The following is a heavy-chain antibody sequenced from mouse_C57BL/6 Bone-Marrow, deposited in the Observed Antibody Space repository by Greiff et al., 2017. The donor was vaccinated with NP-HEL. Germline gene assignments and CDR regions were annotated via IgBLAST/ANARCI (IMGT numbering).Heavy chain of an antibody. CDR2: IRNKANNHAT. CDR1: GFTFSDAW. J-gene: IGHJ1*03. Sequence: EVKVVESGGGLVQPGGSMKLSCAASGFTFSDAWMDWVRQSPEKGLEWVAEIRNKANNHATYYAESVKGRFTISRDDSKSSVYLQMNSLRAEDTGIYYCTTYGNPYWYFDVWGTGTTVTVSS. CDR3: TTYGNPYWYFDV. D-gene: IGHD2-1*01. V-gene: IGHV6-6*01.